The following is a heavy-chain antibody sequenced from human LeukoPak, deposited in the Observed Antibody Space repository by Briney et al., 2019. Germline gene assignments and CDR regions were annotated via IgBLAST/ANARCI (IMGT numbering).Heavy chain of an antibody. CDR3: AKVRFPATVTTPPDY. J-gene: IGHJ4*02. CDR1: GFTFSSYS. CDR2: ISSSSSYI. D-gene: IGHD4-11*01. V-gene: IGHV3-21*01. Sequence: PGGSLRLSCAASGFTFSSYSMNWVRQAPGKGLEWVSSISSSSSYIYYADSVKGRFTISRDNSKNTLYLQMNSLRAEDTAVYYCAKVRFPATVTTPPDYWGQGTLVTVSS.